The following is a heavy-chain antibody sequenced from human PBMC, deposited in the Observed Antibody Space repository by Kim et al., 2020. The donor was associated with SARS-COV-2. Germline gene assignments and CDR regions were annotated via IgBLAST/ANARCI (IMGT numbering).Heavy chain of an antibody. V-gene: IGHV4-39*01. Sequence: SETLSLTCTVSGGSISSSSYYWGWIRQPPGKGLEWIGSIYYSGSTYYNPSLKSRVTISVDTSKNQFSLKLSSVTAADTAVYYCAKQVYYDFWSGPPPNWFDPWVQGTLVTVSS. CDR3: AKQVYYDFWSGPPPNWFDP. CDR1: GGSISSSSYY. J-gene: IGHJ5*02. D-gene: IGHD3-3*01. CDR2: IYYSGST.